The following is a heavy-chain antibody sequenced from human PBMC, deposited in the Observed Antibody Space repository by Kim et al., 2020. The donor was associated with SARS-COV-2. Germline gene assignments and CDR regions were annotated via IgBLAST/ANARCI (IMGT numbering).Heavy chain of an antibody. CDR2: IDTKTGNP. D-gene: IGHD4-4*01. CDR3: LRDLYSSARFDL. Sequence: ASVKVSCKASGYTFTTYTIHWVRQAPGQGLEWMGWIDTKTGNPTYAQGLAQGLTRRFVFFLDTSISTAYLHIGSLKADDSAVYYCLRDLYSSARFDLWGRGTLVTVSS. V-gene: IGHV7-4-1*01. J-gene: IGHJ2*01. CDR1: GYTFTTYT.